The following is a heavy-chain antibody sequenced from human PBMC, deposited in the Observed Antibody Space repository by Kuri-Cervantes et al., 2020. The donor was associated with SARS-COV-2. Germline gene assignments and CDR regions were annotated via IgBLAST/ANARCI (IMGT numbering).Heavy chain of an antibody. CDR2: ISSSSSYI. Sequence: GESLKISCAASGFTFNSYSMNWVRQAPGKGLEWVSSISSSSSYIYYADSVQGRFTISRDNAKNSLYLQMNSLRVEDTAVYYCARDSLGVQWFGEVSNYYMDVWGKGTTVTVSS. V-gene: IGHV3-21*01. D-gene: IGHD3-10*01. CDR3: ARDSLGVQWFGEVSNYYMDV. J-gene: IGHJ6*03. CDR1: GFTFNSYS.